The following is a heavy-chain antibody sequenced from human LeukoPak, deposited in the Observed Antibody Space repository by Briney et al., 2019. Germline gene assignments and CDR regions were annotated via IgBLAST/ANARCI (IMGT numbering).Heavy chain of an antibody. D-gene: IGHD3-22*01. Sequence: SETLSLTCTVSGGSISSSSYYWGWIRQPPGKGLEWIGSIYYSGSTYYNPSLKSRVTISVDTSKNQFSLKLSSVTAADTAVYYCARYYYGGRRSAFDIWAKGQWSPSLQ. CDR2: IYYSGST. CDR3: ARYYYGGRRSAFDI. CDR1: GGSISSSSYY. J-gene: IGHJ3*02. V-gene: IGHV4-39*01.